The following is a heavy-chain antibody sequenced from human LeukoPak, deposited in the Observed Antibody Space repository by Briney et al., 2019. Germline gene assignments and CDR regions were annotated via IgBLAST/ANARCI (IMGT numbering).Heavy chain of an antibody. Sequence: GGSLRLSCAASGFTFTDYTMHWVRQAPGKGLEYVSAISSSGDSTYYANSVKGRFTISRDNSKNTLYLQMGSLRPEDMAVYYCARVAARVSLDYWGQGTLVTVSS. CDR3: ARVAARVSLDY. D-gene: IGHD2-15*01. V-gene: IGHV3-64*01. CDR2: ISSSGDST. J-gene: IGHJ4*02. CDR1: GFTFTDYT.